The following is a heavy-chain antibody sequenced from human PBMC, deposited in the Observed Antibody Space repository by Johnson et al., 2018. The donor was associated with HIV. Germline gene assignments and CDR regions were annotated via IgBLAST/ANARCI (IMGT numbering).Heavy chain of an antibody. CDR3: AKDAGSGSSREFAFDI. V-gene: IGHV3-30*18. CDR1: GFSFSDYG. D-gene: IGHD3-10*01. Sequence: QVQLVESGGGVVQPGRSLRLSCAASGFSFSDYGIHWVRQAPGKGLEWVAVISYDGDDKHYGDSVEGRFTIYRDNSKKTRYLQMNSLRPEDTAVYFCAKDAGSGSSREFAFDIWGQGTKVTVSS. J-gene: IGHJ3*02. CDR2: ISYDGDDK.